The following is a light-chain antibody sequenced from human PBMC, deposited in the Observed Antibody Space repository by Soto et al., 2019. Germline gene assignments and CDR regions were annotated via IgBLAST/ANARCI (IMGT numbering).Light chain of an antibody. V-gene: IGLV2-14*01. CDR1: SSDVGPCNY. Sequence: QAVVTQPASVSGSPGRSITISCTGSSSDVGPCNYVSWYQQHPGKAPKLIIFEVYNRPSGVSHRFSGSKSGNTASLTISGLQAEDEADYYCSSCTGSNTLLFGGGTKVTVL. CDR2: EVY. J-gene: IGLJ2*01. CDR3: SSCTGSNTLL.